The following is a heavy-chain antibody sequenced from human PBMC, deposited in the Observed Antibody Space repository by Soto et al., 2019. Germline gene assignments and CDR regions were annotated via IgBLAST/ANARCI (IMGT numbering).Heavy chain of an antibody. CDR3: ARAKEYSRSSGMDV. V-gene: IGHV6-1*01. J-gene: IGHJ6*02. Sequence: PSQTLSLTCAISGDSVSSNSAAWNWIRQSPSRGLEWLGRTYFRSQWYNDYAVSVKSRITINPDTSKNHFSLQLNSVTPEDTAVYYCARAKEYSRSSGMDVWGQGTTVTVSS. D-gene: IGHD6-6*01. CDR2: TYFRSQWYN. CDR1: GDSVSSNSAA.